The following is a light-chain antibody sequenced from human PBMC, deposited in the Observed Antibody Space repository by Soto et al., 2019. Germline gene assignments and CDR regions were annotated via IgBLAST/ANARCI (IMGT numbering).Light chain of an antibody. CDR3: QTWDTAYVI. CDR1: SGHTNYA. V-gene: IGLV4-69*01. CDR2: INSDGSY. Sequence: QSVLTQSPSASASLGASVKLTCTLSSGHTNYAIAWHQQQPDKGPRYLMKINSDGSYSKGDGIPDRFSGSTSGAERYLTISILQSEDEADYYCQTWDTAYVIFGGGTKLTVL. J-gene: IGLJ2*01.